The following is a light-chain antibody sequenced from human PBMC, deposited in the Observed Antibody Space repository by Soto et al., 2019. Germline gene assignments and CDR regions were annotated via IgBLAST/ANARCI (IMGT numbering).Light chain of an antibody. J-gene: IGKJ4*01. CDR3: LQAKDFPLT. CDR2: ATS. V-gene: IGKV1D-12*01. Sequence: DIQMTQFPSSVSASIGDTVTIICRSSQPLDKYVSWYQQLPGAAPNVLIYATSTLQTGVPSRFSGSGSGTNFILTINSLQPEDFATYFCLQAKDFPLTFGGGTRVE. CDR1: QPLDKY.